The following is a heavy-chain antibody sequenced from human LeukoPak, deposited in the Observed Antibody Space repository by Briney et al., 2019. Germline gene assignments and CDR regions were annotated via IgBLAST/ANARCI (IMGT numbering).Heavy chain of an antibody. CDR2: IYSSGNT. CDR1: GGSISSGSYY. Sequence: SQTLSLTCSVSGGSISSGSYYCSWIRQPAGKGLEWIGRIYSSGNTNYNPSLKSRVTISVDTSKNQFSLDLSSVTAADTAVYYCARTGYSSDYYGMDVWGQGTTVTVSS. V-gene: IGHV4-61*02. J-gene: IGHJ6*02. D-gene: IGHD6-25*01. CDR3: ARTGYSSDYYGMDV.